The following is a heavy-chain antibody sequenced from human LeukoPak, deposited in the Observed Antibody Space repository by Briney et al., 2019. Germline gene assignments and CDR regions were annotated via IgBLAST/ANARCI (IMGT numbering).Heavy chain of an antibody. V-gene: IGHV3-NL1*01. Sequence: GGSLRLSCATSGFTFSRLGMQWVRQAPGMGLEWVAVIHNGGTMGQYADSVKGRFTISKDFSRNTLHLQMHSLRDDDTAVYYCAKEGDEFRGYLDVWGKGTTVTVSS. D-gene: IGHD5-12*01. CDR1: GFTFSRLG. J-gene: IGHJ6*04. CDR2: IHNGGTMG. CDR3: AKEGDEFRGYLDV.